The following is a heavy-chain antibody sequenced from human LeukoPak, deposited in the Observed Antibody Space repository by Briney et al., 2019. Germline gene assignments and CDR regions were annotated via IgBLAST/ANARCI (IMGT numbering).Heavy chain of an antibody. CDR3: ARDPSGWSPLDY. D-gene: IGHD6-19*01. Sequence: PGGSLRLSCAASGFTFSNSWMSWVRQAPGKGLEWVANIKEDGSEKNYVDSVKGRFTISRDNAKNSLYLQMNSLRAEDTAVYYCARDPSGWSPLDYWGQETLVTVSS. V-gene: IGHV3-7*01. CDR1: GFTFSNSW. CDR2: IKEDGSEK. J-gene: IGHJ4*02.